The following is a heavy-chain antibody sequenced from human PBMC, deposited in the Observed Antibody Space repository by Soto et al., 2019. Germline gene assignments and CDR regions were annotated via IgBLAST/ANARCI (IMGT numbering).Heavy chain of an antibody. V-gene: IGHV3-30*18. CDR3: AKEMAFITIQSDGMDV. D-gene: IGHD3-3*01. CDR1: GFTFSSYG. CDR2: ISYDGSNK. Sequence: QVQLVESGGGVVQPGRSLRLSCAASGFTFSSYGMHWVRQAPGKGLEWVAVISYDGSNKYYADSVKGRFTISRDNSKNTLDLQMNSLRAEDTAVYYCAKEMAFITIQSDGMDVWGQGTTVTVSS. J-gene: IGHJ6*02.